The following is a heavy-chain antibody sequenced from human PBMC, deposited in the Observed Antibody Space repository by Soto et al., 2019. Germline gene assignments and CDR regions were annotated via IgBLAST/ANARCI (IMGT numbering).Heavy chain of an antibody. D-gene: IGHD1-26*01. CDR2: ISANNGNT. V-gene: IGHV1-18*01. J-gene: IGHJ4*02. CDR1: GYTFTSYG. Sequence: QVQLVQSGAEVKKPGASVKVSCKASGYTFTSYGISWVRQAPGQGLEWMGWISANNGNTNYAQKLQGRVTMTTDTSTCKANRELRSLRSDDTAVYYCARDRGSYALDYWGQGTLVTVSS. CDR3: ARDRGSYALDY.